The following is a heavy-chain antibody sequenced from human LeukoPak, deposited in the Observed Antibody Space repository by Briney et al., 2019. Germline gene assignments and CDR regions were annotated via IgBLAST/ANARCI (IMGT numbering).Heavy chain of an antibody. CDR1: GGSISSGGYY. D-gene: IGHD3-9*01. CDR3: ARGPDFDWLLFNYYYYYGMDV. V-gene: IGHV4-61*08. Sequence: SQTLSLTCTVSGGSISSGGYYWSWIRQPPGKGLEWIGEINHSGSTNYNPSLKSRVTISVDTSKNQFSLKLSSVTAADTAVYYCARGPDFDWLLFNYYYYYGMDVWGKGTTVTVSS. J-gene: IGHJ6*04. CDR2: INHSGST.